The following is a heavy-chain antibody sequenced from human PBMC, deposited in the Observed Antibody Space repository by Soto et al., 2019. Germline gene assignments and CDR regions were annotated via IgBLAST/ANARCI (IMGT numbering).Heavy chain of an antibody. CDR3: ARVESVAGGKYYFDY. D-gene: IGHD6-13*01. Sequence: QVQLVQSGAEVKKPGASVKGSCKASGYTLTSYGISWVRQAPGQWLEWMGWINAYNGKTQYAQKLQGRVTITTDTSTSTAYMELRSLRSDDTAVYYCARVESVAGGKYYFDYWGQGTLVTVSS. J-gene: IGHJ4*02. CDR2: INAYNGKT. CDR1: GYTLTSYG. V-gene: IGHV1-18*01.